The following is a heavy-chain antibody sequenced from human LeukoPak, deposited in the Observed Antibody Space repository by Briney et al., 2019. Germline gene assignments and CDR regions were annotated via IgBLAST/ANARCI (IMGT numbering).Heavy chain of an antibody. CDR1: GGTFSSYA. Sequence: SVTVSCKASGGTFSSYAISWVRQAPGQGLEWMGRIIPILGIANYAQKFQGRVTITADKSTSTAYMELSSLRSEDTAVYYCARVGIAARPTPFDYWGQGTLVTVSS. J-gene: IGHJ4*02. CDR3: ARVGIAARPTPFDY. D-gene: IGHD6-6*01. V-gene: IGHV1-69*04. CDR2: IIPILGIA.